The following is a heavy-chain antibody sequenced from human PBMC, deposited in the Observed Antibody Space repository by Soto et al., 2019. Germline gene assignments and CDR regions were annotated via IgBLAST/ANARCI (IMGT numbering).Heavy chain of an antibody. CDR2: IYYCGST. CDR1: GGSISSYY. D-gene: IGHD2-8*01. J-gene: IGHJ4*02. V-gene: IGHV4-59*01. CDR3: ARGRVTDGPFDY. Sequence: TSQTLSLTCTVSGGSISSYYWSWIRQPPGKGLEWMGYIYYCGSTNYNPSLKSRVTISVDTSKNQLSLKLSSVTAADTAVYYCARGRVTDGPFDYWGQGTLVTVSS.